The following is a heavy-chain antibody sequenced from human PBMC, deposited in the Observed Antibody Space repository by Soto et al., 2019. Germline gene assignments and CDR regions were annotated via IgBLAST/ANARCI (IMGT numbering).Heavy chain of an antibody. V-gene: IGHV3-21*01. CDR3: ARDLASATGTFDY. J-gene: IGHJ4*02. CDR1: GGSISSYY. CDR2: ISSTSNNM. Sequence: LTCTVSGGSISSYYWSWVRQAPGKGLEWVSSISSTSNNMYYADSVKGRFTMSRDNAKNSLYLQMNSLRVDDTAVYYCARDLASATGTFDYWGQGTLVTAPQ. D-gene: IGHD1-1*01.